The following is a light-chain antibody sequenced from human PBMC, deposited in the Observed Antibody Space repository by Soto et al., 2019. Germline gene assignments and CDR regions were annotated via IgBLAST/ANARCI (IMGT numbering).Light chain of an antibody. CDR3: SSYTGSGTLWV. Sequence: QAVVTQPASVSGSPGQSITISCIGTSSDIGGYNYVSWYQQHPDKAPKLMIYQVINRPSGVSDRFSGSKSGNTAFLTISGLQAEDEADYYCSSYTGSGTLWVFGGGTKLTVL. CDR1: SSDIGGYNY. V-gene: IGLV2-14*03. J-gene: IGLJ3*02. CDR2: QVI.